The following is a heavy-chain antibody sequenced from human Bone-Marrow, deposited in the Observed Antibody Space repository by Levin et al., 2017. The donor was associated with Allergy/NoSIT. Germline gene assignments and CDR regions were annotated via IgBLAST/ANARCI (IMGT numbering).Heavy chain of an antibody. CDR3: ARAWGVATNPPGSWSYYYGMDV. V-gene: IGHV3-13*01. CDR2: IGTAGDT. Sequence: GGSLRLSCAASGFTFSSYDMHWVRQATGKGLEWVSAIGTAGDTYYPGSVKGRFTISRENAKNSLYLQMNSLRAGDTAVYYCARAWGVATNPPGSWSYYYGMDVWGQGTTVTVSS. CDR1: GFTFSSYD. J-gene: IGHJ6*02. D-gene: IGHD5-12*01.